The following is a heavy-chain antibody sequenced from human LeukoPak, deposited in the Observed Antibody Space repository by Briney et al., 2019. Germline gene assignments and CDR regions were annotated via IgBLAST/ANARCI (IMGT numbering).Heavy chain of an antibody. CDR2: ISSSGSTI. D-gene: IGHD3-22*01. CDR1: GFTFSSYE. Sequence: PGGSLRLSCAASGFTFSSYEMNWVRQAPGGGLEWVSYISSSGSTIYYADSVKGRFTISRDNAKNSLSLQMNSLRAEDTAVYYCARDSKYYDSSGYLRGGLDYWGQGTLVTVSS. J-gene: IGHJ4*02. CDR3: ARDSKYYDSSGYLRGGLDY. V-gene: IGHV3-48*03.